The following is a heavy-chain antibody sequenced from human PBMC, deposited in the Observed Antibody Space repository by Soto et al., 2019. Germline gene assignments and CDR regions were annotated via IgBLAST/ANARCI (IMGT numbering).Heavy chain of an antibody. D-gene: IGHD3-16*02. CDR2: INAGNGNT. V-gene: IGHV1-3*01. J-gene: IGHJ5*02. Sequence: ASVKVSCKASGYTFTSYAMHWVRQAPGQRLEWMGWINAGNGNTKYSQKFQGRVTITRDTSASTAYMELSSLRSEDTAVYYCARVGYTDNWFDPWGQGTLVTVSS. CDR3: ARVGYTDNWFDP. CDR1: GYTFTSYA.